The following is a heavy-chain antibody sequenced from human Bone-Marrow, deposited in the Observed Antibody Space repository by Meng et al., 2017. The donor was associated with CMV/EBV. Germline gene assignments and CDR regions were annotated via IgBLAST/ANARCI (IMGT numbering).Heavy chain of an antibody. J-gene: IGHJ4*02. CDR1: GFTFSSYS. D-gene: IGHD3-22*01. CDR3: AKTGGYYLYYFDY. Sequence: GGSLRLSCAASGFTFSSYSMDWVRQAPGKGLEWVSAISGSGGSTYYADSVKGRFTISRDNSTNTLYLQMNSLRAEDTAVYYCAKTGGYYLYYFDYWGQGTLVTVSS. CDR2: ISGSGGST. V-gene: IGHV3-23*01.